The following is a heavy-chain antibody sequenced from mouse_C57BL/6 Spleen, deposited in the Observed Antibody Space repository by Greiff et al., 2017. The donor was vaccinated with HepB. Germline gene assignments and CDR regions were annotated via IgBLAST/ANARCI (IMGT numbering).Heavy chain of an antibody. J-gene: IGHJ1*03. CDR3: ATTVVALHWYFDV. Sequence: LVEPGASVKMSCKASGYTFTDYYMNWVKQSHGKSLEWIGVINPYNGGTSYNQKFKGRATLTVDKSSSTAYMELNSLTSEDSAVYYCATTVVALHWYFDVWGTGTTVTVSS. D-gene: IGHD1-1*01. CDR1: GYTFTDYY. CDR2: INPYNGGT. V-gene: IGHV1-19*01.